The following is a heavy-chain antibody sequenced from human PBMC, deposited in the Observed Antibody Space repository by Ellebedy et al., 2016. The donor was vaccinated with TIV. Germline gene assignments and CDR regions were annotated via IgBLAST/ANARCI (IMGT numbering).Heavy chain of an antibody. D-gene: IGHD3-22*01. CDR2: INPSGGDT. CDR3: ARGDKYYYGSSGYYYTY. Sequence: ASVKVSCKASGYTFTSYFMYWVRQAPGQGLEWMGIINPSGGDTNYAQRFQGRVTMTRATSTSTVYMELSSLRSEDTAVYYCARGDKYYYGSSGYYYTYWGQGTLVAVSS. J-gene: IGHJ4*02. V-gene: IGHV1-46*01. CDR1: GYTFTSYF.